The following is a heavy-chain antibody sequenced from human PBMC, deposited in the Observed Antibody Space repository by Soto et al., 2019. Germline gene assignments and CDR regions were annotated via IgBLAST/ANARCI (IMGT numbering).Heavy chain of an antibody. CDR2: IIPIFGTA. V-gene: IGHV1-69*13. CDR3: ARDLRTIFGVVYYYYGMDV. D-gene: IGHD3-3*01. J-gene: IGHJ6*02. CDR1: GGTFSSYA. Sequence: SVKVSCKASGGTFSSYAISWVRQAPGPGLEWMGGIIPIFGTANYAQKLQGRVTITADESTSTAYLELSSLRSEDTAVYYCARDLRTIFGVVYYYYGMDVWGQGTTVTVSS.